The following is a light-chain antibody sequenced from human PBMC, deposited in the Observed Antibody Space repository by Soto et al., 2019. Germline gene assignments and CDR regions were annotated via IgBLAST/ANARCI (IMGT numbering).Light chain of an antibody. V-gene: IGLV2-23*02. CDR3: CSYAGSSSSI. CDR1: SSDVGTYNL. CDR2: EVT. Sequence: LTQPASVSGSPGQSITISCSGTSSDVGTYNLVSWYQQYPGKAPRLMIYEVTKRPSGVSNRFSGSKSGNTASLTISGLQPEDEADYYCCSYAGSSSSIFGTGTNATVL. J-gene: IGLJ1*01.